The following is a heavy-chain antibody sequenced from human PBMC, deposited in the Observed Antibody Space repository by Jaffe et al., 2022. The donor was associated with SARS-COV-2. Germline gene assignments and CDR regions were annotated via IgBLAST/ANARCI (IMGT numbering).Heavy chain of an antibody. J-gene: IGHJ4*02. V-gene: IGHV3-30-3*01. CDR3: ARAEPRGGYSYGSHWSPLAALDY. CDR1: GFTFSSYA. CDR2: ISYDGSNK. Sequence: QVQLVESGGGVVQPGRSLRLSCAASGFTFSSYAMHWVRQAPGKGLEWVAVISYDGSNKYYADSVKGRFTISRDNSKNTLYLQMNSLRAEDTAVYYCARAEPRGGYSYGSHWSPLAALDYWGQGTLVTVSS. D-gene: IGHD5-18*01.